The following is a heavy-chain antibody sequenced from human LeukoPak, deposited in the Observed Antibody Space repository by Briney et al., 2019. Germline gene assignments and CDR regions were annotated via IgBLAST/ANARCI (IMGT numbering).Heavy chain of an antibody. J-gene: IGHJ4*02. CDR3: ARDFRLGEYPGY. V-gene: IGHV3-64*01. CDR1: GFTFSSYA. Sequence: GGSLRLSCAASGFTFSSYAMHWVRQAPGKGLEYVSAISSNGGSTYYANSVKGRFTISRDNSKNTLYLQMGSLRAEDMAVYYCARDFRLGEYPGYWGQGTLVTVSS. D-gene: IGHD6-6*01. CDR2: ISSNGGST.